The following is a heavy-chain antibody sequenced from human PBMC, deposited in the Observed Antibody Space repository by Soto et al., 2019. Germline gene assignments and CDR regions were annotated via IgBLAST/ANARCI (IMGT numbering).Heavy chain of an antibody. J-gene: IGHJ5*02. Sequence: PGGSLRLSCAASGFTFSSYSMNWVRQAPGKGLEWVSSISSSSSYIYYADSVKGRFTISRDNAKNSLYLQMDSLRAEDTAVYYCARAIAARPGGWFGPWGQGTLVTVSS. CDR3: ARAIAARPGGWFGP. V-gene: IGHV3-21*01. CDR1: GFTFSSYS. CDR2: ISSSSSYI. D-gene: IGHD6-6*01.